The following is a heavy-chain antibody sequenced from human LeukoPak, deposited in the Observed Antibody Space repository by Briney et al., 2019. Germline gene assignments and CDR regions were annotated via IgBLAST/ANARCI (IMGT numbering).Heavy chain of an antibody. CDR3: ARHFGYNYGHVDY. D-gene: IGHD5-18*01. J-gene: IGHJ4*02. CDR1: GGSISSRGYY. Sequence: SETLSLTCSVSGGSISSRGYYWGWIRQPPGKGLEWIGSIYFGGSSYYNPSLKSRVTISVDTSRNQFSLKLSSVTAADTAVYYCARHFGYNYGHVDYWGQGTLVTVPS. V-gene: IGHV4-39*01. CDR2: IYFGGSS.